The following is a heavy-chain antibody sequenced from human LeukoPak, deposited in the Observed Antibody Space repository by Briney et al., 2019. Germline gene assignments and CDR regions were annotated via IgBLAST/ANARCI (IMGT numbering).Heavy chain of an antibody. V-gene: IGHV3-7*04. J-gene: IGHJ4*02. CDR1: GFTFSAYW. D-gene: IGHD3-10*01. Sequence: GGSLRLSCAAYGFTFSAYWMSWVRQAPGKGLEWVANIKQEGSEKYYVDSVKGRFTISRDNAKNSLYLQMNSMRAEDTAVYYCARGSYYYPYWGQGTLVTVS. CDR2: IKQEGSEK. CDR3: ARGSYYYPY.